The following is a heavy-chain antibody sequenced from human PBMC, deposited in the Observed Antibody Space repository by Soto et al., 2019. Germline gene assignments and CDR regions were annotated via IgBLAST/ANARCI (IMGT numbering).Heavy chain of an antibody. V-gene: IGHV3-30-3*01. D-gene: IGHD3-22*01. Sequence: GGSLRLSCAASGFTFSSYAMHWVRQAPGKGLEWVAVISYDGSNKYYADSVKGRFTTSRDNSKNTLYLQMNGLRAEDTAVYYCARATLDYYDSSAFDPWGQGTLVTVSS. J-gene: IGHJ5*02. CDR2: ISYDGSNK. CDR1: GFTFSSYA. CDR3: ARATLDYYDSSAFDP.